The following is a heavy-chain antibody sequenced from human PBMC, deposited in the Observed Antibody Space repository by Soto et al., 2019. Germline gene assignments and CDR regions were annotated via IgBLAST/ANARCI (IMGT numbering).Heavy chain of an antibody. V-gene: IGHV1-18*01. J-gene: IGHJ3*02. CDR2: ISAYNGNT. D-gene: IGHD2-15*01. CDR3: ARGARDIVVVVAEDDAFDI. Sequence: ASVKVSCKASGYTFTSYGTSWVRQAPGQGLEWMGWISAYNGNTNYAQKLQGRVTMTTDTSTSTAYMELRSLRSDDTAVYYCARGARDIVVVVAEDDAFDIWGQGTMVTVSS. CDR1: GYTFTSYG.